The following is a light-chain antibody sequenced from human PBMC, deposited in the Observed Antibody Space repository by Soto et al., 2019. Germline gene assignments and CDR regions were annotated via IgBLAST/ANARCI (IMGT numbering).Light chain of an antibody. J-gene: IGLJ1*01. CDR2: EVS. CDR3: GSYADSNNLYV. CDR1: SRDVGGYNF. V-gene: IGLV2-8*01. Sequence: QSALTQPPSASGSPGQSVTISCTGTSRDVGGYNFVSWYQQYPGKAPKLIIYEVSKRPSGVPDRFSGSKSGNTASLTVSGLRAEDEADYYCGSYADSNNLYVFGTGTKLTVL.